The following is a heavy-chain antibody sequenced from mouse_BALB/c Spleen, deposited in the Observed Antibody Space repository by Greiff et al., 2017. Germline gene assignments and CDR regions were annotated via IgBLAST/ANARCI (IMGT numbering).Heavy chain of an antibody. J-gene: IGHJ4*01. D-gene: IGHD1-1*01. CDR1: GFSLTSYG. CDR2: IWAGGST. V-gene: IGHV2-9*02. CDR3: ARDVYYYGSSYGAMDY. Sequence: QVQLKESGPGLVAPSQSLSITCTVSGFSLTSYGVHWVRQPPGKGVEWLGVIWAGGSTNYNSAYMSRLSISKDNSKSQVFLKMNILQTDDTAMYYCARDVYYYGSSYGAMDYWGQGTSVTVSS.